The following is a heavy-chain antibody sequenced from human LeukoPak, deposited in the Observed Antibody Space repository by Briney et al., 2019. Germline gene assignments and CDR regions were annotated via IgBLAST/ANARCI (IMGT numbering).Heavy chain of an antibody. Sequence: GGSLRLSCAASGFTFSSYAMSWVRQAPGKGLEWVSLISATATYYADSVKGRFTISRDISRNTLYLQMNSLRADDTAVYYCAKGQGSGSYPLDYWGQGTLVTVSS. CDR3: AKGQGSGSYPLDY. CDR2: ISATAT. V-gene: IGHV3-23*01. J-gene: IGHJ4*02. D-gene: IGHD3-16*02. CDR1: GFTFSSYA.